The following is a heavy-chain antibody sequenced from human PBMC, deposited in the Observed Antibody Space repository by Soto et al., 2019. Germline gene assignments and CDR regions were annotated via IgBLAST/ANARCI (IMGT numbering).Heavy chain of an antibody. CDR2: IYYSGST. J-gene: IGHJ4*02. V-gene: IGHV4-39*01. Sequence: PSETLSLTCTVSGGSISSSSYYWGWIRQPPGKGLEWIGSIYYSGSTYYNPSLKSRVTISVDTSKNQFSLKLSSVTAADTAVYFFVRRAEAIHEGLEYYLDYWGQGTLVTVSS. D-gene: IGHD3-3*01. CDR1: GGSISSSSYY. CDR3: VRRAEAIHEGLEYYLDY.